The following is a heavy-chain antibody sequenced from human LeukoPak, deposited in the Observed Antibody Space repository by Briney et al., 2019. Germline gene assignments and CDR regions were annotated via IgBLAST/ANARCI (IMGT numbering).Heavy chain of an antibody. CDR2: ISGSGGST. CDR3: AKGETVTTTSFDY. J-gene: IGHJ4*02. D-gene: IGHD4-17*01. CDR1: GFTFSSYA. V-gene: IGHV3-23*01. Sequence: GGSLRLSCAASGFTFSSYAMSWVRQAPGKGLEWVSAISGSGGSTYYADSVKGRFTISRDNSKNTLYLQVNSLRAEDTAVYYCAKGETVTTTSFDYWGQGTLVTVSS.